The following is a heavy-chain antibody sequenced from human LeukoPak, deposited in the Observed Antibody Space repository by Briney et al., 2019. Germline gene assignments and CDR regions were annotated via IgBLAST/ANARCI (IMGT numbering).Heavy chain of an antibody. Sequence: PGGSLRLSCAASGFTFSSYSMNWVRQAPGKGLEWVSSISSSSSYIYYADSVKGRFTISRDNAKNSLYLQMNSLRAEDTAVYYCAKVVAVDCSSTSCYGGWFDYWGQGTLVTVSS. CDR1: GFTFSSYS. D-gene: IGHD2-2*01. V-gene: IGHV3-21*04. CDR3: AKVVAVDCSSTSCYGGWFDY. CDR2: ISSSSSYI. J-gene: IGHJ4*02.